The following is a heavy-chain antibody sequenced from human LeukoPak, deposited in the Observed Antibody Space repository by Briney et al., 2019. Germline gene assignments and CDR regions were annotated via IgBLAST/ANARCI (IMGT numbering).Heavy chain of an antibody. CDR2: IWYDGSNK. D-gene: IGHD1-14*01. CDR1: GFIFSSYG. J-gene: IGHJ4*02. Sequence: PGGSLRLSCAASGFIFSSYGMHWVRKAPGKGLEWVAVIWYDGSNKYYADSVKGRFTISRDDSKNTLYLQMDSLRAEDTAVYCCVRDGGAGFDYWGQGTLVTVSS. V-gene: IGHV3-33*01. CDR3: VRDGGAGFDY.